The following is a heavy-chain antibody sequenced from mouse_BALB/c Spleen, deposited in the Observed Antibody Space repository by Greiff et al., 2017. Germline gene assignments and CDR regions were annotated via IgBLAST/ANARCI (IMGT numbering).Heavy chain of an antibody. Sequence: DVQLQESGAELVRSGASVKLSCTASGFNIKDYYMHWVKQRPEQGLEWIGWIDPENGDTEYAPKFQGKATMTADTSSNTAYLQLSSLTSEDTAVYYCNAWSTDYYAMDYWGQGTSVTVSS. J-gene: IGHJ4*01. D-gene: IGHD2-1*01. V-gene: IGHV14-4*02. CDR2: IDPENGDT. CDR1: GFNIKDYY. CDR3: NAWSTDYYAMDY.